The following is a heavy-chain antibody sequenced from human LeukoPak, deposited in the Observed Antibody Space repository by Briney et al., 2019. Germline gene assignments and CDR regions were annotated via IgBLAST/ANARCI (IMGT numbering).Heavy chain of an antibody. CDR2: IWYDGSNK. Sequence: GGSLRLSCAASGLTFSSYGMHWVRQAPGKGLEWVAVIWYDGSNKYYADSVKGRFTISRDNSKNTLYLQMNSLRAEDTAVYYCARGRETYSSSWFFDYWGQGTLVTVSS. V-gene: IGHV3-33*01. CDR1: GLTFSSYG. D-gene: IGHD6-13*01. CDR3: ARGRETYSSSWFFDY. J-gene: IGHJ4*02.